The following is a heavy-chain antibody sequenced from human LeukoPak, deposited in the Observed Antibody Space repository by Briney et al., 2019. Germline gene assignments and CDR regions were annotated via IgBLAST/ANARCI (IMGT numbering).Heavy chain of an antibody. CDR1: GYTFTSYG. CDR2: ISAYNGNT. V-gene: IGHV1-18*01. J-gene: IGHJ6*03. CDR3: ARGIAAADTFPNYYYYYMDV. D-gene: IGHD6-13*01. Sequence: GASVKVSCKASGYTFTSYGISWVRQAPGQGLEWMGWISAYNGNTNYAQKLQGRVTMTTDTSTSTAYMELRSLRSDDTAVYYCARGIAAADTFPNYYYYYMDVWGKGTTVTISS.